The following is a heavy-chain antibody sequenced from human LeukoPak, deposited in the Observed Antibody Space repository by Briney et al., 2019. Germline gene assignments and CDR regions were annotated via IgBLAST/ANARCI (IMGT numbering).Heavy chain of an antibody. V-gene: IGHV3-23*01. J-gene: IGHJ6*03. CDR2: ISGSGDST. Sequence: QTGGSLRLSCAASGFTLSSYAMSWVRQAPGKGLEWVSSISGSGDSTYNADTVTGRFTISRDNSKKTLFLQMTSLRDGDTAVYYCARSLRHCTSTSCSLYYYMDVWGKGTTVTVSS. CDR3: ARSLRHCTSTSCSLYYYMDV. D-gene: IGHD2-2*01. CDR1: GFTLSSYA.